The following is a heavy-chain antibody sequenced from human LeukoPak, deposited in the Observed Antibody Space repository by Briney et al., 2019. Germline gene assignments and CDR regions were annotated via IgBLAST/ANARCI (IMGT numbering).Heavy chain of an antibody. J-gene: IGHJ4*02. Sequence: GESLQISCQGSGYPFTSYWIGWVRQLPGKGLEWMGIIYPGDSDTRYSPSFQGQVTISADKSISTAYLQWSSLKASDTAMYYCASAGGSYYLSVDYWGQGTLVTVSS. CDR3: ASAGGSYYLSVDY. V-gene: IGHV5-51*01. CDR1: GYPFTSYW. D-gene: IGHD1-26*01. CDR2: IYPGDSDT.